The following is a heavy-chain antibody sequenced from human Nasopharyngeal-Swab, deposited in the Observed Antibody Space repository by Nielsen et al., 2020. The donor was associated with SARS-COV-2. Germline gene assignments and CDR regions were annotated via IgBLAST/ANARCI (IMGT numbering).Heavy chain of an antibody. CDR3: ARGGSWFDS. D-gene: IGHD1-26*01. J-gene: IGHJ5*01. CDR2: IKQDGSEQ. Sequence: GGSLSLSCAASGFTFSNFWRTWVRQAPGKGLEWVANIKQDGSEQKYVDSVKGRFTISRDNAKNSLFLQMNSLRGDDTAIYYCARGGSWFDSWGTGTLVTVSS. CDR1: GFTFSNFW. V-gene: IGHV3-7*03.